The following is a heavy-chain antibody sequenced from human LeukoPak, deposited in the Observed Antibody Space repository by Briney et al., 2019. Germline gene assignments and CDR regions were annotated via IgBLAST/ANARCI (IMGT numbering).Heavy chain of an antibody. CDR3: AKLNLGEMAYFDS. V-gene: IGHV3-48*01. J-gene: IGHJ4*02. CDR1: GFTFSRDS. D-gene: IGHD3-16*01. Sequence: GGSLRLSCAASGFTFSRDSMNWVRQAPGKGLEWVSYINGGGSPIYYADSVRGRFTISRDNAKNSLYLQMNSLRAEDTAVYFCAKLNLGEMAYFDSWGQGTLVTVSS. CDR2: INGGGSPI.